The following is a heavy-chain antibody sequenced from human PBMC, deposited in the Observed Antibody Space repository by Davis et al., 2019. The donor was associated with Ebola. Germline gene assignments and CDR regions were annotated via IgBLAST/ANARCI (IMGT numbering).Heavy chain of an antibody. CDR3: AKGTEGTGSTTGYDF. CDR2: INSNGGST. J-gene: IGHJ4*02. V-gene: IGHV3-64*04. CDR1: GFTFSSYA. Sequence: GESLKISCSASGFTFSSYAMHWVRQAPGKGLEYVSAINSNGGSTYYADSVKGRFTISRDNSKDTVFLQMNSLRAEDTAVYYCAKGTEGTGSTTGYDFWGQGTLVTVSS. D-gene: IGHD1-1*01.